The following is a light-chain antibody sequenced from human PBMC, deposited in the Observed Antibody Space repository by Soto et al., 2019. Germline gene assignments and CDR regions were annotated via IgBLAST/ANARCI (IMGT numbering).Light chain of an antibody. J-gene: IGKJ3*01. Sequence: DIQLTQSPSILSASVGDRVTITCRASPGISSFLAWYRQKPGKAPELLLFSASTLMTGVPSRFSGSGSETDFTLTISSLQPEDSATYYCQQLNSYPYTFGPGTKVTLK. CDR1: PGISSF. V-gene: IGKV1-9*01. CDR2: SAS. CDR3: QQLNSYPYT.